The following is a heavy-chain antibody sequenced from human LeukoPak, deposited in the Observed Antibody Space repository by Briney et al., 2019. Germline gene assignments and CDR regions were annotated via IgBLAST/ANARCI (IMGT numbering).Heavy chain of an antibody. CDR1: GFSFSGYE. D-gene: IGHD3-10*01. CDR2: ISSSGSTT. V-gene: IGHV3-48*03. J-gene: IGHJ4*02. CDR3: ARRFHR. Sequence: GGSLRLSCEASGFSFSGYEMNWVRQAPGKGLEWLSYISSSGSTTYYADSVKGRFTISRDNAKNSLYLQMSSLRAEDTAVYYCARRFHRWGQGTLATVSS.